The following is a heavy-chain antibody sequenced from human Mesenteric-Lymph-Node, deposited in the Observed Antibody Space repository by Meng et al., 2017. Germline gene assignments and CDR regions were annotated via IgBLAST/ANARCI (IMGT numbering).Heavy chain of an antibody. CDR3: AKHEHYFDF. CDR2: ISHTGST. CDR1: GGSISIGNW. Sequence: QVPLEGSGPGLVKPSGTLSPAGVVSGGSISIGNWWSWVRQSPGKGLEWIGEISHTGSTNYNPSLKSRVTISLDNLKNHLSLKLSSVTAADTAMYYCAKHEHYFDFWGQGTLVTVAS. J-gene: IGHJ4*02. V-gene: IGHV4-4*02.